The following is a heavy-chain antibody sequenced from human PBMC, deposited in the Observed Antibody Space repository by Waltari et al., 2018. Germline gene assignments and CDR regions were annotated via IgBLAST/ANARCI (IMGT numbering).Heavy chain of an antibody. CDR2: INHSEST. CDR1: GGSLSGYY. D-gene: IGHD3-3*01. J-gene: IGHJ5*02. V-gene: IGHV4-34*01. CDR3: ARELIGAFWSGYKRWPWFDP. Sequence: QVQLQQWGAGLLKPSATLSLTCAVYGGSLSGYYWSWIRQPPGPGLEWIGEINHSESTNYNPSRKSRVTISVDTSKNQFSLKLSSVTAADTAVYYCARELIGAFWSGYKRWPWFDPWGQGTLVTVSS.